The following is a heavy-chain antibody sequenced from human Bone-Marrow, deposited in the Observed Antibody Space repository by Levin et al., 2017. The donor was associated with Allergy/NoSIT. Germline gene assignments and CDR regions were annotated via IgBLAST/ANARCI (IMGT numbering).Heavy chain of an antibody. CDR1: GFTFSTYG. Sequence: GGSLRLSCAASGFTFSTYGIHWVRQAPGKGLEWVGVIYNDAITTYYADSVKGRFTISRDNPKNTVYLQMNSLRAEDTAVYFCARDPISISGWPLDYWGPGTLVTVSS. V-gene: IGHV3-33*01. CDR2: IYNDAITT. J-gene: IGHJ4*02. CDR3: ARDPISISGWPLDY. D-gene: IGHD3-10*01.